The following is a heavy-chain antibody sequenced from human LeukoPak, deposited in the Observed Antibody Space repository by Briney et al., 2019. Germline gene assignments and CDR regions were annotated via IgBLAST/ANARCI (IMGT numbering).Heavy chain of an antibody. Sequence: SETLSLTCTVSGGSISSYYWSWIRQPPGKGLEWIGYIYYSGSTNYNPSLMSRVTISVDTSENQFSLKLSSVTAADTAMYYCARSELLWFGKVNSGFDFWGQGTLVTVSS. CDR1: GGSISSYY. CDR3: ARSELLWFGKVNSGFDF. J-gene: IGHJ4*02. D-gene: IGHD3-10*01. CDR2: IYYSGST. V-gene: IGHV4-59*01.